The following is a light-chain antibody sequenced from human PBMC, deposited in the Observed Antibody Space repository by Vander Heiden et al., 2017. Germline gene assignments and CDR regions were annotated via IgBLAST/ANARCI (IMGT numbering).Light chain of an antibody. CDR1: QSLLNSNGYKY. J-gene: IGKJ1*01. CDR3: MQTLQTPWT. V-gene: IGKV2-28*01. CDR2: WGS. Sequence: DLVMTQSPLSLPVTPGEPASISCRSSQSLLNSNGYKYLDWYLQKPGQSQQLLIYWGSHRASGVPDRFSGSESGTDCTMKISRVEAEDVGVYFCMQTLQTPWTFGQGTKVEIK.